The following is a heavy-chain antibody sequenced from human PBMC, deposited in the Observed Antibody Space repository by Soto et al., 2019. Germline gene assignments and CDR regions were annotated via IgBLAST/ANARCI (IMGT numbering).Heavy chain of an antibody. J-gene: IGHJ4*02. D-gene: IGHD3-22*01. V-gene: IGHV4-30-4*01. Sequence: QVQLQESGPGLVKPSQTLSLTCTVSGGSISSGDYYWSWIRQPPGKGLEWIGYIYYSGSTYYNPSLKSRVTISVDTSKNQFSLKLSSVTAADTAMYYCARVADYYDSSGYYSPFDYWGQGTLVTVSS. CDR1: GGSISSGDYY. CDR3: ARVADYYDSSGYYSPFDY. CDR2: IYYSGST.